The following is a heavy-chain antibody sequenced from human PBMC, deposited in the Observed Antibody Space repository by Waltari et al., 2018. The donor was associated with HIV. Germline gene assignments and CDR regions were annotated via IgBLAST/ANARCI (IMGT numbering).Heavy chain of an antibody. CDR3: AAGYYYDKSFQH. J-gene: IGHJ1*01. D-gene: IGHD3-22*01. CDR1: EGPISSFY. CDR2: ILYSGTT. V-gene: IGHV4-59*08. Sequence: QVQLQESGPGLVRPSETLSLTCTFSEGPISSFYWSWIRQPPGKGLEWIGYILYSGTTNYSPSLKGRVTMAVDTSKNQFSLKLSSVTAADTAVYYCAAGYYYDKSFQHWGQGTLVTVSS.